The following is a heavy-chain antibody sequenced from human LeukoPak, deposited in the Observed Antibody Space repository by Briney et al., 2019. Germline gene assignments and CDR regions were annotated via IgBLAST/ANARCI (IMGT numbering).Heavy chain of an antibody. V-gene: IGHV3-23*01. Sequence: GGSLRLSCAASGFTFSSYAMSWVRQAPGKGLEWVSSISGSGGTTYYADSVKGRFTISKDNSKNTLYLQMNSLRAEDTAVYYCAKAGSGYYYYGSGSYYKDYYYMDVWVKGTTVTVSS. CDR2: ISGSGGTT. D-gene: IGHD3-10*01. CDR1: GFTFSSYA. CDR3: AKAGSGYYYYGSGSYYKDYYYMDV. J-gene: IGHJ6*03.